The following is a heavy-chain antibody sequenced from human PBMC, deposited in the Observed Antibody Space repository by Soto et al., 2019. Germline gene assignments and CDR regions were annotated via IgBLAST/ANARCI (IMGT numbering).Heavy chain of an antibody. Sequence: PSETLSLTCTVSGGSISRYYWSWIRQPPGKGLEWIGYIYYSGSTNYNPSLKSRVTISVDTSKNQFSLKLSSVTAADTAVYYCARDGSRQQRGWFDSWGQGTLVTVSS. CDR2: IYYSGST. J-gene: IGHJ5*01. CDR3: ARDGSRQQRGWFDS. CDR1: GGSISRYY. V-gene: IGHV4-59*01. D-gene: IGHD6-13*01.